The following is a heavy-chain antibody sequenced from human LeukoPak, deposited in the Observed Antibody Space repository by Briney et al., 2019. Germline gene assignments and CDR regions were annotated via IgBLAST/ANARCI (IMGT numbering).Heavy chain of an antibody. Sequence: ASVKVSCKASGGTFSSYAISWVRQAPGQGLEWMGGIIPIFGTANYAQKFQGRVTITTDESTSTAYMELSSLRSEDTAVYYCARDRGYYYDSSGYFYGFDYWGQGTLVTVSS. CDR2: IIPIFGTA. CDR3: ARDRGYYYDSSGYFYGFDY. CDR1: GGTFSSYA. V-gene: IGHV1-69*05. J-gene: IGHJ4*02. D-gene: IGHD3-22*01.